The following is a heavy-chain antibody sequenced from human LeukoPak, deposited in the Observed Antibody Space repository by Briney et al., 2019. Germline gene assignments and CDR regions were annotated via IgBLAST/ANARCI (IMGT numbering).Heavy chain of an antibody. CDR3: AKERELVVTGNYFDY. CDR1: GFIFSNYA. V-gene: IGHV3-23*01. CDR2: IRSSGDST. J-gene: IGHJ4*02. Sequence: GGSLRLSCAASGFIFSNYAMSWVRQAPGKGLEWVSGIRSSGDSTYYADSVKGRFTISRDNSKNTLYLQMNSLRAEDTAVYYCAKERELVVTGNYFDYWGQGTLVTVPS. D-gene: IGHD6-19*01.